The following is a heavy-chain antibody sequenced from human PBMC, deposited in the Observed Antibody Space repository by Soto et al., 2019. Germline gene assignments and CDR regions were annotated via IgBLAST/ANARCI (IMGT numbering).Heavy chain of an antibody. V-gene: IGHV4-31*03. CDR1: GGSISSGGYY. CDR3: AREGYCSGGSCYSGSFDI. CDR2: IYYSGST. D-gene: IGHD2-15*01. J-gene: IGHJ3*02. Sequence: SLTCTVSGGSISSGGYYWSWIRQHPGKGLEWIGYIYYSGSTYYNPSLKSRVTISVDTSKNHFSLKLSSVTAADTAVYYCAREGYCSGGSCYSGSFDIWGQGTMVTVSS.